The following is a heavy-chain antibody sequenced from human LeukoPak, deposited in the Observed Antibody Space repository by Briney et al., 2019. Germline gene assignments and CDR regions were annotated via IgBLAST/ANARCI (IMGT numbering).Heavy chain of an antibody. V-gene: IGHV4-34*01. J-gene: IGHJ4*02. CDR2: MNHSGST. D-gene: IGHD5-12*01. CDR1: GFTFSSYS. CDR3: ARDSSYDPIVYFDY. Sequence: PGGSLRLSCAASGFTFSSYSMNWIRQPPGKGLEWIGEMNHSGSTNYNPSLKSRVTMSVDTSKNQFSLKLSSVTAADTAVYYCARDSSYDPIVYFDYWGQGTLVTVSS.